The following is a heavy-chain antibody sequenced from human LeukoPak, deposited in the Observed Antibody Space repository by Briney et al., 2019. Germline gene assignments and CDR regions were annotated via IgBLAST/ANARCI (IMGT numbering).Heavy chain of an antibody. CDR3: ARGRQRKYCGGDCSSDY. J-gene: IGHJ4*02. Sequence: SVKVSCKASGGTFSSYAISWVRQAPGQGLEWMGRIIPILGIANYAQKFQGRVTITADKSTSTAYMELSSLRSEDTAVYYCARGRQRKYCGGDCSSDYWGQGTLVTVSS. CDR2: IIPILGIA. V-gene: IGHV1-69*04. CDR1: GGTFSSYA. D-gene: IGHD2-21*02.